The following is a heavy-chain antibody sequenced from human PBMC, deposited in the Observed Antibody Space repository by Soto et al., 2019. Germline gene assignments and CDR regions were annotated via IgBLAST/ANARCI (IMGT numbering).Heavy chain of an antibody. D-gene: IGHD2-2*01. CDR3: AREYRRTYYYYYGMDV. J-gene: IGHJ6*02. CDR2: IYYSGST. CDR1: GGSISSGGYY. V-gene: IGHV4-31*03. Sequence: QVQLQESGPGLVKPSQTLSLTCTVSGGSISSGGYYWSWIRQHPGKGLEWIGYIYYSGSTYYNPSLKSRVTISVDTSKNQFSLKLSSVTAADTAVYYCAREYRRTYYYYYGMDVWGQGTTVTVSS.